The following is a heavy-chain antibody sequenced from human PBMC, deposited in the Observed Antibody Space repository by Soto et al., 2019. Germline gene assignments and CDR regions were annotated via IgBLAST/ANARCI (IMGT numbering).Heavy chain of an antibody. V-gene: IGHV1-2*02. CDR2: INPNSGGT. D-gene: IGHD4-17*01. J-gene: IGHJ6*02. CDR3: ARDDYGGNSYYYYGMDV. CDR1: GYTFTGYY. Sequence: ASVKVSCKASGYTFTGYYMHWVRQAPGQGLEWMGWINPNSGGTNYAQKFQGRVTMTRDTSISTAYMELSRLRSDDTAVYYCARDDYGGNSYYYYGMDVWGQGTKVTVYS.